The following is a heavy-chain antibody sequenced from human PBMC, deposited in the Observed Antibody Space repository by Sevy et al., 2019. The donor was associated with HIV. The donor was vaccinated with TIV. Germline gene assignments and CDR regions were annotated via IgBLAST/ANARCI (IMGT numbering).Heavy chain of an antibody. CDR2: ISYDGSNK. J-gene: IGHJ6*02. Sequence: GGSLRLSCAASGFTFGSFGMHWVRQAPGKGLEWVSFISYDGSNKKYADSVKGRLTVSRDKSKNRLFLQMNSLRAEDTAVYYCAKDLDYFDSSAGPSSLIYNYYYGLEDWGPGTTVTVSS. CDR3: AKDLDYFDSSAGPSSLIYNYYYGLED. CDR1: GFTFGSFG. D-gene: IGHD3-22*01. V-gene: IGHV3-30*18.